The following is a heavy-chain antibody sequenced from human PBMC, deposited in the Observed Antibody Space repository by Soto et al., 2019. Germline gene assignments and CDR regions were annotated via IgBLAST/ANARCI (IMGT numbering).Heavy chain of an antibody. Sequence: QVQLVESGGGVVQPGRSLRLSCAASGFTFSSYGMHWVRQAPGKGLEWVGVIWYDGSNKYYADSVKGRFTISRDNSKNTLYLQMNSLRAEDTAVYYCARNRQQLVFSYYYYGMDVWGQGTTVTVSS. D-gene: IGHD6-13*01. J-gene: IGHJ6*02. V-gene: IGHV3-33*01. CDR2: IWYDGSNK. CDR3: ARNRQQLVFSYYYYGMDV. CDR1: GFTFSSYG.